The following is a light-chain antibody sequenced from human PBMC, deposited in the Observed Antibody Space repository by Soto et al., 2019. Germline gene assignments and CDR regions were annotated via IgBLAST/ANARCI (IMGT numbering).Light chain of an antibody. J-gene: IGKJ4*01. CDR3: QQADSFPPS. CDR1: QSIYKW. Sequence: DIQMPQSQSSVSASIGDRVTISCRASQSIYKWLVWYQQKTVIAPKLLIYDASSLQSGVPSRFSGSGYGTDFTLTISSLQPEDFATYYCQQADSFPPSFGGGTNVEI. V-gene: IGKV1-12*01. CDR2: DAS.